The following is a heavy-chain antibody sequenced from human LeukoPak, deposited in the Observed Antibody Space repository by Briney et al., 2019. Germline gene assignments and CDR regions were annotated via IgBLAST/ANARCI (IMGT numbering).Heavy chain of an antibody. CDR2: IYTTGST. V-gene: IGHV4-4*09. CDR1: GGSISSYY. CDR3: AGFSWDYYYYYMDV. Sequence: SETLSLTCTVSGGSISSYYWSWIRQPPGKGLEWIVYIYTTGSTNYNPSIKSRVTISVDTYKNQFSLKLSSVTAADTAVYYCAGFSWDYYYYYMDVWGKGTTVTVSS. D-gene: IGHD1-26*01. J-gene: IGHJ6*03.